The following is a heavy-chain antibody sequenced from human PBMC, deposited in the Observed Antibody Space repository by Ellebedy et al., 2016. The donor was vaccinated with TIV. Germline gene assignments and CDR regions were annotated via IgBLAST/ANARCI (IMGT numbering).Heavy chain of an antibody. D-gene: IGHD3-3*01. CDR3: ARRKITVFGETDALDI. CDR1: GGSMKNYY. V-gene: IGHV4-59*01. J-gene: IGHJ3*02. Sequence: MPSETLSLTCTVSGGSMKNYYWTWIRQPPGKGLEWLGQIFYSGSTNYNPSLKSRVTISGDTSKNQFSLRLSSVTAADTAVYYCARRKITVFGETDALDIWGQGTVVTVSS. CDR2: IFYSGST.